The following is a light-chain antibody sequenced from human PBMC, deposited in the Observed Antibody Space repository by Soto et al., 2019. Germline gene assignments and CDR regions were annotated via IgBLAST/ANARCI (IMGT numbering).Light chain of an antibody. CDR1: QTVRTNY. CDR2: GAS. CDR3: QQYSDSPLT. Sequence: EIVLTQSPGTLSLSPGERATLSCRASQTVRTNYLAWFQHKPGQAPRLLIYGASSRATGIPDRFRGSGSGTDFPLTIDRLEPEDFAVYFCQQYSDSPLTFGGGTKVEIK. V-gene: IGKV3-20*01. J-gene: IGKJ4*01.